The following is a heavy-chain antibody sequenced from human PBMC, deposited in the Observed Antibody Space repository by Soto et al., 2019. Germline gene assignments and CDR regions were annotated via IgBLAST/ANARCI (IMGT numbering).Heavy chain of an antibody. CDR2: IISSSSTI. Sequence: EVQLVESGGGLVQPGGSLRLSCAASGFTFSSYSMNWVRQAPGKGLEWVSYIISSSSTIYYADTVKGRFTIARDNAKNSLYLEMNSLGDEDTAVYYCARVGRMGSFDYWGQGTLVTVSS. CDR1: GFTFSSYS. CDR3: ARVGRMGSFDY. V-gene: IGHV3-48*02. J-gene: IGHJ4*02. D-gene: IGHD1-26*01.